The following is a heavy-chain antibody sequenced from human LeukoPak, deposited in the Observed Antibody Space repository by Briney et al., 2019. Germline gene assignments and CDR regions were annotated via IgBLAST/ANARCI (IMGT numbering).Heavy chain of an antibody. CDR1: GFTFSNAW. CDR2: SKSKTDGGTT. J-gene: IGHJ4*02. D-gene: IGHD6-13*01. CDR3: TTGQQL. Sequence: GGSLRLSCAASGFTFSNAWMSWVRQAPGQGMELVGRSKSKTDGGTTDYAAPVKGGFTIARDASKNTLYLQMNSLKTEDTAVYYCTTGQQLWGQGTLVTVSS. V-gene: IGHV3-15*01.